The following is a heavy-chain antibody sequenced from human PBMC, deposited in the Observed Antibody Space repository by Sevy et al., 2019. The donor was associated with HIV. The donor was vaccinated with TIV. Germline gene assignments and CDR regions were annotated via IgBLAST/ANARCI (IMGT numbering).Heavy chain of an antibody. V-gene: IGHV3-48*02. Sequence: GGSLRLSCAGSGFIFSSYSMNWVRQAPGKGLEWVSYISSSGGIIHYADSVKGRFTISRDSAKNSLYLHMNSLRDEDTAVYYCARDKVGTGYHFDNWGQGTLVTVSS. CDR3: ARDKVGTGYHFDN. D-gene: IGHD2-21*02. J-gene: IGHJ4*02. CDR2: ISSSGGII. CDR1: GFIFSSYS.